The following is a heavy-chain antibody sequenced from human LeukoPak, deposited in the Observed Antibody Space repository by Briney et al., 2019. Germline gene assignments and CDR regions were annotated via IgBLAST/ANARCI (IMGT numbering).Heavy chain of an antibody. CDR3: TRLSKGRYFDYIFDY. Sequence: SETLSLTCTVSGASVSGSDSNWGWVRQPPGKGLEWIGNVYYSGSTAYNPSLKSRVTMSVDTSKNQFSLKMTSVTAADTAVYYCTRLSKGRYFDYIFDYWGLGTLVTVSS. CDR2: VYYSGST. V-gene: IGHV4-39*01. D-gene: IGHD3-9*01. J-gene: IGHJ4*02. CDR1: GASVSGSDSN.